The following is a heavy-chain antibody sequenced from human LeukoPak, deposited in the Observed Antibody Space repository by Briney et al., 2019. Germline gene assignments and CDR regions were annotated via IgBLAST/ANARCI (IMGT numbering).Heavy chain of an antibody. CDR1: GGSISSYY. Sequence: AETLSLTCTVSGGSISSYYWSWIRQPPGKGLEWIGYIYYSGRSNYNPSLKSRVTMSVDTSKNQFSLILNSVTAADAAVYYCARDGREATGGKNWYFDLWGRGTLLPLFS. CDR3: ARDGREATGGKNWYFDL. CDR2: IYYSGRS. J-gene: IGHJ2*01. D-gene: IGHD1-26*01. V-gene: IGHV4-59*01.